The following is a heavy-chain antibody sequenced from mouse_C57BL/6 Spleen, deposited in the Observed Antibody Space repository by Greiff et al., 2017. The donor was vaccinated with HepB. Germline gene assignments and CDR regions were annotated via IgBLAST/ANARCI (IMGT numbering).Heavy chain of an antibody. V-gene: IGHV5-9*01. CDR3: ARHIYYYGSPCYAMDY. D-gene: IGHD1-1*01. CDR2: ISGGGGNT. CDR1: GFTFSSYT. Sequence: EVKLVESGGGLVKPGGSLKLSCAASGFTFSSYTMSWVRQTPEKRLEWVATISGGGGNTYYPDSVKGRFTISRDNAKNTLYLQMSSLRSEDTALYYCARHIYYYGSPCYAMDYWGQGTSVTVS. J-gene: IGHJ4*01.